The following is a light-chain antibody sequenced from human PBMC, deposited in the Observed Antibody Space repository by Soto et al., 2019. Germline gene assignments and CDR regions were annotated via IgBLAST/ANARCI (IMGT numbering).Light chain of an antibody. V-gene: IGKV3-11*01. CDR3: QQRSTWHLI. CDR1: QNVGGY. Sequence: EIVLTQSPATLSLSPGERATLSCRASQNVGGYLAWYQQKPDQAPRLLIYDASNRATGIPARFSGSRSGTDFSLTISSLGPEDFVVYYCQQRSTWHLIFGGGTKVEIK. J-gene: IGKJ4*01. CDR2: DAS.